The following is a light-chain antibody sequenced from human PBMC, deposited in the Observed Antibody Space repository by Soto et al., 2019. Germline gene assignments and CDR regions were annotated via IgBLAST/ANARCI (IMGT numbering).Light chain of an antibody. Sequence: DIVMTQSPDSLAVSLGERATSNCKSRQSFLYSSNNKNYLAWYQQKPGQPPKLLIYWASTRESGVPDRFSGSGSGTDFTLTISSLQAEDVAVYYCQQYYSTPLTFGGGTKVDIK. CDR2: WAS. V-gene: IGKV4-1*01. CDR1: QSFLYSSNNKNY. J-gene: IGKJ4*01. CDR3: QQYYSTPLT.